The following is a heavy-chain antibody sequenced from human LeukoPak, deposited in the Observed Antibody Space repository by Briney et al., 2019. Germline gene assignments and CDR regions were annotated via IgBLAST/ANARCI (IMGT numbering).Heavy chain of an antibody. J-gene: IGHJ5*02. D-gene: IGHD1-26*01. V-gene: IGHV1-24*01. Sequence: GASVKVSCKVSGYTLTELSMHWVRQAPGKGLEWMGGFDPEDGETIYAQKFQGRVTMTEDTSTDTAYMELSSLRSEDTAVYYCATVGSGSYWDRGFDPWGQGTLVTVSS. CDR3: ATVGSGSYWDRGFDP. CDR2: FDPEDGET. CDR1: GYTLTELS.